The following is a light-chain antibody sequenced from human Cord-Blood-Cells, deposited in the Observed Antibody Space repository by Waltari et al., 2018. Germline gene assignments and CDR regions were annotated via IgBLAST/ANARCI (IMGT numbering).Light chain of an antibody. CDR2: GAS. J-gene: IGKJ2*01. CDR1: QSVSSSY. V-gene: IGKV3-20*01. CDR3: QQYGSSPNT. Sequence: EIVLTQSPGTLSLSPGERATLPCRASQSVSSSYLAWYQQKPGQAPRLLIYGASSRATGIPDRFSGSGSGTDFTLTISRLEPEDFAVYYCQQYGSSPNTFGQGNKLEIK.